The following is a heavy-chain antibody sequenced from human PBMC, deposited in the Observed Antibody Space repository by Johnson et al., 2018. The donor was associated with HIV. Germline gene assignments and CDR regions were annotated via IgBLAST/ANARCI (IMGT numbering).Heavy chain of an antibody. CDR2: ISYDGSNK. CDR3: ARVPEGDDDAFDI. Sequence: QVQLVESGGGVVQPGRSLRLSCAASGFTFSSYAMHWVRQAPGKGLEWVAVISYDGSNKYYADSVKGRFTISRDNAKNSLYLQMNSLRAEDTAVYYCARVPEGDDDAFDIWGQGTMVTVSS. CDR1: GFTFSSYA. D-gene: IGHD2-21*01. J-gene: IGHJ3*02. V-gene: IGHV3-30-3*01.